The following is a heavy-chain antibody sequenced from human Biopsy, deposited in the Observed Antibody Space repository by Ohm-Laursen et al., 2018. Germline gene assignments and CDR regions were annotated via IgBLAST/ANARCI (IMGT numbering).Heavy chain of an antibody. J-gene: IGHJ1*01. CDR1: GGSLSSYY. CDR3: ARGSNEYGGLYFPH. CDR2: ISHTGYT. V-gene: IGHV4-4*07. Sequence: SETLSLTCTVSGGSLSSYYWSWIRQPAGEGLEWIGHISHTGYTSYKSSLKSRVTISLDTSRKHFSLRLTSLAAADTAVYYCARGSNEYGGLYFPHWGQGTLVTVPS. D-gene: IGHD4-23*01.